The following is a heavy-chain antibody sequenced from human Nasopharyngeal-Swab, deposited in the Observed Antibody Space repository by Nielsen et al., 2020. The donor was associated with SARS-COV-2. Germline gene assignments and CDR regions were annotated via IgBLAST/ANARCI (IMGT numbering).Heavy chain of an antibody. J-gene: IGHJ4*02. CDR3: ARDGDYYDPTVDY. CDR2: ISSSSSYI. V-gene: IGHV3-21*01. CDR1: GFTFSSYS. Sequence: GESLKISCAASGFTFSSYSMNWVRQAPGKGLEWVSSISSSSSYIYYADSVKGRFTISRDNAKNSLYLQMNSLRAEDTAVYYCARDGDYYDPTVDYWGQGTLVTVSP. D-gene: IGHD3-22*01.